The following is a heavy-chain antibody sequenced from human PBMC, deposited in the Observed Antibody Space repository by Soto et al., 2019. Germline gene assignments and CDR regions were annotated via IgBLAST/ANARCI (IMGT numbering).Heavy chain of an antibody. CDR1: GFTFSSYA. J-gene: IGHJ6*02. CDR3: ARDHASLRFLEWLSKTYYYYGMDV. CDR2: ISYDGSNK. Sequence: LRLSCAASGFTFSSYAMHWVRQAPGKGLEWVAVISYDGSNKYYADSVKGRFTISRDNSKNTLYLQMNSLRAEDTAVYYCARDHASLRFLEWLSKTYYYYGMDVWGQGTTVTVSS. D-gene: IGHD3-3*01. V-gene: IGHV3-30-3*01.